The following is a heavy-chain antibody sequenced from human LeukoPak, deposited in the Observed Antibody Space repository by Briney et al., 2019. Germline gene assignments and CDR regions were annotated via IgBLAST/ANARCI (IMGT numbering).Heavy chain of an antibody. V-gene: IGHV3-23*01. CDR2: ISGSGGST. CDR3: AKLTSGSGSSALFDY. J-gene: IGHJ4*02. D-gene: IGHD3-10*01. Sequence: GGSLRLSCAASGFTFSSYAMSWVRQAPGKGLEWVSAISGSGGSTYYADSVKGRFTISRDSSKNTLYLQMNSLRAEDTAVYYCAKLTSGSGSSALFDYWGQGTLVTVSS. CDR1: GFTFSSYA.